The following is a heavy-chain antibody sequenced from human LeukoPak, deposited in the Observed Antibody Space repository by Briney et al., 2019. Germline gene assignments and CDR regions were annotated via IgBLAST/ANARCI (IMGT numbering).Heavy chain of an antibody. CDR3: ARSSGYCSSTSCYYYYGMDV. D-gene: IGHD2-2*01. CDR1: GGSISSYY. V-gene: IGHV4-59*08. J-gene: IGHJ6*02. CDR2: IYYSGST. Sequence: SETLSLTCTVSGGSISSYYWSWIRQPPGKGLEWIGYIYYSGSTNYNPSLKSRVTISVDTSKNQFSLKLSSVTAADTAVYYCARSSGYCSSTSCYYYYGMDVWGQGTTVTVPS.